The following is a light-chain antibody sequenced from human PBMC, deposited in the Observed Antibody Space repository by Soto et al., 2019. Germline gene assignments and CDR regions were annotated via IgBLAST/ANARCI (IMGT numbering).Light chain of an antibody. CDR3: QTWDTGIAV. V-gene: IGLV4-69*01. Sequence: QPVLTQSPSASASLGASVKLTCTLSSGHSSYAIAWHQQQPHKGPRFLMNLNSDGSHTRGDGIPDRFSGSSSGAERYLSISSLQSEDEADYYCQTWDTGIAVFGGGTQLTVL. CDR1: SGHSSYA. J-gene: IGLJ7*01. CDR2: LNSDGSH.